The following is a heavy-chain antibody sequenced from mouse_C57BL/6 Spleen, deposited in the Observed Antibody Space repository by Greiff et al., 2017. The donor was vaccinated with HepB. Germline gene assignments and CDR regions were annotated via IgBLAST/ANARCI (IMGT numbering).Heavy chain of an antibody. V-gene: IGHV3-8*01. J-gene: IGHJ1*03. D-gene: IGHD1-1*01. CDR3: ARRGITTVVATEYFDV. CDR1: GYSITSDY. Sequence: EVNLVESGPGLAKPSQSLSLTCSVTGYSITSDYWNWVRKFPGNKLEYMGYISYSGSTNYNPSHKSGISITRDTSKNQYYLQLNSVTTEDTATYYCARRGITTVVATEYFDVWGTGTTVTVSS. CDR2: ISYSGST.